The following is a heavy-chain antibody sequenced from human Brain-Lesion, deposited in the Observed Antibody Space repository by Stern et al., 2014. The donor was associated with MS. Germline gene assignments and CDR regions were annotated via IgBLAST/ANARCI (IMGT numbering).Heavy chain of an antibody. V-gene: IGHV1-2*04. CDR2: INPKSGGT. J-gene: IGHJ4*02. CDR3: ATYYYDSTGYNDF. D-gene: IGHD3-22*01. Sequence: VQLVESGAEVKKPGASVKVSCKASGYTFTGYYMHWVRQAPGPGLEWVGWINPKSGGTNYAQKFQGWVTMTRDTSINTAYMELSRLRSDDTAVYYCATYYYDSTGYNDFWGQGTLVTVSS. CDR1: GYTFTGYY.